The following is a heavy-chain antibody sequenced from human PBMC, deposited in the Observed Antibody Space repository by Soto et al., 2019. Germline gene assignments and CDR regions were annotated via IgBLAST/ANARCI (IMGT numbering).Heavy chain of an antibody. D-gene: IGHD2-2*01. CDR3: AGAGSTGSNWFDP. J-gene: IGHJ5*02. V-gene: IGHV1-3*01. Sequence: QVQLVQSGAEVKKPGASVKVSCKASGYTFTSYAIHWVRQAPGQRLEWMGWTNAGNGNTKYSQKFQGRVTITRDTSASTAYMGLSCLTSEDTAVYYCAGAGSTGSNWFDPWGQGTLVAVSS. CDR2: TNAGNGNT. CDR1: GYTFTSYA.